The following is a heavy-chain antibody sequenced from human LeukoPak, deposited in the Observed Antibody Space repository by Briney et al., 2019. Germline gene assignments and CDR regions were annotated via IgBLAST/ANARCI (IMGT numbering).Heavy chain of an antibody. Sequence: GGSLRLSCAASGFTVSSNYMSWVRQAPGKGLEWVSVIYSGGSTYYADSVKGRFTISRDNSKNTLYLQMNSLRAVDTAVYYCAKDRAAANNWFDPWGQGTLVTVSS. V-gene: IGHV3-53*01. D-gene: IGHD2-15*01. CDR3: AKDRAAANNWFDP. J-gene: IGHJ5*02. CDR2: IYSGGST. CDR1: GFTVSSNY.